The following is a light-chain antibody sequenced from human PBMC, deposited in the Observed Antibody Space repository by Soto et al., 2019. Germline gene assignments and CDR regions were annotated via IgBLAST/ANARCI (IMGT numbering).Light chain of an antibody. CDR1: SRDIGGYNS. CDR3: SSYASISTLV. V-gene: IGLV2-14*03. CDR2: DVS. J-gene: IGLJ2*01. Sequence: QSALTQPASVSGSPGQSVTISCTGTSRDIGGYNSVSWYQQYPGKAPKLMIYDVSNRPSGVSNRFSGSKSGNTASLTISGLQAEDEADYYCSSYASISTLVFGGGTKVTVL.